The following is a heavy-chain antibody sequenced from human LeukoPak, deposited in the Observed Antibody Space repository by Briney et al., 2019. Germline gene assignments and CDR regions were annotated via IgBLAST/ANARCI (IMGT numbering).Heavy chain of an antibody. Sequence: VASVKVSCKASGYTFTGYYMHRVRQAPGQGLEWMGWINPNSGGTHYAQKFQGRVTMTRDTSISTAYMELSRLRSDDTAVYYCARDYSGYPELWGFDYWGQGTLVTVSS. CDR1: GYTFTGYY. CDR2: INPNSGGT. V-gene: IGHV1-2*02. CDR3: ARDYSGYPELWGFDY. D-gene: IGHD5-12*01. J-gene: IGHJ4*02.